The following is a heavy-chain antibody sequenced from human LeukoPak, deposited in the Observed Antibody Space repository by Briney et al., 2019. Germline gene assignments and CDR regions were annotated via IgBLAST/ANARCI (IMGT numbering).Heavy chain of an antibody. CDR1: GSTSTYD. J-gene: IGHJ4*02. CDR2: IISSGGST. V-gene: IGHV3-64D*06. Sequence: PGGSLRLSCSVSGSTSTYDMFCVGRAPRKGLDYVAAIISSGGSTYYADSVKGRFTISRDNSKSTVYRQMSSLRDEDTAVYYCVKDPRFLGDYWGQGTLVTVSS. CDR3: VKDPRFLGDY. D-gene: IGHD3-3*01.